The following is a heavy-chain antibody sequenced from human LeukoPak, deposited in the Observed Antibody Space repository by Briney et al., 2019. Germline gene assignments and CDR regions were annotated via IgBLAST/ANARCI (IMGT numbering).Heavy chain of an antibody. J-gene: IGHJ3*02. V-gene: IGHV5-51*01. D-gene: IGHD1-1*01. CDR3: ARYDAADSNDAFDI. CDR2: IYPGDLDT. Sequence: GESLKISFKASGYSFISSWIGWVRQMPGKGLEWMGNIYPGDLDTRYSPSFQGQVTISADTAISTAYLQWSSLKASDTAMYYCARYDAADSNDAFDIWGQGTMVTVSS. CDR1: GYSFISSW.